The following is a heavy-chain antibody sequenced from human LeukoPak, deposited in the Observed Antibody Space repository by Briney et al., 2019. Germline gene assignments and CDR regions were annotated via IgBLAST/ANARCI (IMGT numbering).Heavy chain of an antibody. D-gene: IGHD4/OR15-4a*01. CDR3: ARAAWRGTNSRDAFDI. J-gene: IGHJ3*02. CDR2: IYYSGST. V-gene: IGHV4-59*12. CDR1: GGSISSYY. Sequence: SSETLSLTCTVSGGSISSYYWSWIRQPPGKGLEWIGYIYYSGSTDYNPSLKSRVTISVDTSKNQFSLNLSSVTAADTAVYYCARAAWRGTNSRDAFDIWGQGTMVAVSS.